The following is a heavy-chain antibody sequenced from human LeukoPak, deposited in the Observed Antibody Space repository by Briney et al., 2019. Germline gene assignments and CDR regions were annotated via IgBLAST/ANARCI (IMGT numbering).Heavy chain of an antibody. J-gene: IGHJ3*02. CDR1: DDSITIYY. CDR2: IDHTGST. Sequence: PSETLSLTCTVSDDSITIYYWTWIRQPPGKGLEWIGYIDHTGSTNYNPSLNSRVTISRDTSKNHFSLKLSSVTAADTAVYYCARASAYCSGGSCLHAFDIWGQGTMVTVSS. D-gene: IGHD2-15*01. V-gene: IGHV4-59*12. CDR3: ARASAYCSGGSCLHAFDI.